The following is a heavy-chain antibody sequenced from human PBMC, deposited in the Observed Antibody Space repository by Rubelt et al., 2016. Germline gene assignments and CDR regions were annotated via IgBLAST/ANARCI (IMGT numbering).Heavy chain of an antibody. Sequence: KPGASVKVSCKVSGYTLTELSMHWVRQAPGKGLEWMGGFDPEDGETIYAQKFQGRVTMTEDTSTDTAYMELSSLRSEDTAVYYCAKGYSSSWYSLYFDLWDRGTLVTVSS. CDR2: FDPEDGET. CDR1: GYTLTELS. CDR3: AKGYSSSWYSLYFDL. J-gene: IGHJ2*01. V-gene: IGHV1-24*01. D-gene: IGHD6-13*01.